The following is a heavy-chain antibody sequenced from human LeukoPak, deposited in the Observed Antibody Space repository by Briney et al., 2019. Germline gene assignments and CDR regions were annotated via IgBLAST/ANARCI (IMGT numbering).Heavy chain of an antibody. D-gene: IGHD3-10*01. CDR3: VRHGDLTMFRGVIDY. Sequence: PGGSLRLSCVASGFIFNNAWMTWIRQPPGKGLEWIGYIYYSGRTNYNPSLKSRVTMSVDTSNNQFSLNLRSVTAADTAVYYCVRHGDLTMFRGVIDYWGQGTQVTVSS. CDR2: IYYSGRT. V-gene: IGHV4-59*08. J-gene: IGHJ4*02. CDR1: GFIFNNAW.